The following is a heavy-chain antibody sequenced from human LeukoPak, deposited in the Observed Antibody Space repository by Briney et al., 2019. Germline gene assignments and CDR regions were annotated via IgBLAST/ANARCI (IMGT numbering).Heavy chain of an antibody. J-gene: IGHJ4*02. D-gene: IGHD1-1*01. CDR1: GDSVSSKSVA. V-gene: IGHV6-1*01. CDR2: TYFRSKWYN. Sequence: SQTLSLTCAISGDSVSSKSVAWNWIRQSPSRGLEWLGRTYFRSKWYNNYAVSVKSRITLNPDTSKNKFSLQLNSVTPDDTALYFCARENSNTGMLDYWGQGTLVTVSS. CDR3: ARENSNTGMLDY.